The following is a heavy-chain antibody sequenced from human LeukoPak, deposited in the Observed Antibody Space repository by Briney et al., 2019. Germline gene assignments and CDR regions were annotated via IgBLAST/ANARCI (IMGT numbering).Heavy chain of an antibody. CDR2: INSDGSST. CDR3: ARDDGGNFNDAFDI. CDR1: GFTFSSYW. V-gene: IGHV3-74*01. Sequence: GGSLRLSCAASGFTFSSYWMHWVRHAPGKGLVWVSRINSDGSSTSYADSVKGRFTISRDNAQNSLYLQMNSLRAEDTAVYYCARDDGGNFNDAFDIWGQGTMVAVSS. J-gene: IGHJ3*02. D-gene: IGHD4-23*01.